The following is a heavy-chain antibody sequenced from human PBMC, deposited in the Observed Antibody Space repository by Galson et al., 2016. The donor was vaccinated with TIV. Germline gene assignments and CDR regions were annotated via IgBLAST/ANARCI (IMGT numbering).Heavy chain of an antibody. V-gene: IGHV6-1*01. D-gene: IGHD1/OR15-1a*01. CDR2: TYYRSKWYN. J-gene: IGHJ6*02. CDR1: GDSVSSNSA. Sequence: CAISGDSVSSNSAWNWIRQSPSRGLEWLGRTYYRSKWYNDYALSVKCRITINPDTSKNQFSLQLNSMTPEDTAVYYCARDRTLPGYYNNGMDVWGQGTTVTVSS. CDR3: ARDRTLPGYYNNGMDV.